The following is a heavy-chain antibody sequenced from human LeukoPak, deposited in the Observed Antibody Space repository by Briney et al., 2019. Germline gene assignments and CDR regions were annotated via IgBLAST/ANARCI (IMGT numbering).Heavy chain of an antibody. CDR2: IYSGGTI. CDR1: GFTFSSRT. CDR3: VRAVHHNFYSDSSGYYGDAFDV. V-gene: IGHV3-53*01. Sequence: QPGGSLRLSCGASGFTFSSRTMNWVRQVPGKGLEWVSVIYSGGTIRYADSVKGRFTFSRDNFKDTLNLQMNSLRADDTAVYYCVRAVHHNFYSDSSGYYGDAFDVWGQGTVVTVSS. J-gene: IGHJ3*01. D-gene: IGHD3-22*01.